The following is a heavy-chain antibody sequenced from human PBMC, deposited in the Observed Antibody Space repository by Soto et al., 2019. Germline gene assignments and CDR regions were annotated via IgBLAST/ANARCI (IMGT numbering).Heavy chain of an antibody. CDR2: IKQDGSEK. J-gene: IGHJ6*02. Sequence: PGGSLRLSCAASGFTFSSYWMSWVRQAPGKGLEWVANIKQDGSEKYYVDSVKGRFTISRDNAKNSLYLQMNSLRAEDTAVYYCARDRAMGSGDYYGMDVWGQGTTVTVSS. V-gene: IGHV3-7*01. D-gene: IGHD5-18*01. CDR3: ARDRAMGSGDYYGMDV. CDR1: GFTFSSYW.